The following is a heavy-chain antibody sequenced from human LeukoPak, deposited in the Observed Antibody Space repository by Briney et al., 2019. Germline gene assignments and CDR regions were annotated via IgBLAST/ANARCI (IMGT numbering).Heavy chain of an antibody. CDR3: ARLGYVAGTEYNYYGMDV. V-gene: IGHV3-48*04. D-gene: IGHD2-15*01. CDR2: ISSSSRTI. Sequence: QPSETLSLTCAVSGGSISSSNWWSWVRQAPGKGLEWVSYISSSSRTIYYTDSVKGRFTISRDNAQNSLYLQLNSLRAEDTAVYHCARLGYVAGTEYNYYGMDVWGQGTTVTVSS. CDR1: GGSISSSN. J-gene: IGHJ6*02.